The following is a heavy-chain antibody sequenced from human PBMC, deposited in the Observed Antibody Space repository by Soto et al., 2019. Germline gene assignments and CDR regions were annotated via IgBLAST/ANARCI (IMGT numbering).Heavy chain of an antibody. CDR3: ARRNYDSSGTRFDP. V-gene: IGHV4-59*08. J-gene: IGHJ5*02. D-gene: IGHD3-22*01. CDR1: GDSITTHY. Sequence: QVQLQESGPGLVKPWETLSLTCTVSGDSITTHYWSWIRQPPGKGLEWIGDVFYSGSTNYNPSLKSRVTIPVDTSKNQFSLRLRSVTAADTAVYYCARRNYDSSGTRFDPWGQGTLVTVSS. CDR2: VFYSGST.